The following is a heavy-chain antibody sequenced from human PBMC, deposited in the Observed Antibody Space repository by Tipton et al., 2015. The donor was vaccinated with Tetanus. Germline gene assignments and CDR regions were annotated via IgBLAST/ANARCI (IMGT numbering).Heavy chain of an antibody. CDR2: ISSGCSII. D-gene: IGHD6-13*01. Sequence: GSLRLSCVGSGFNFSTNSMNWVRQAAGKGLEWIAYISSGCSIIFYADAVRGRFFISRDNTKNSLSLQMNSLKDDDTAVDYCARSAHFASWYDWGPGTRVTVSS. V-gene: IGHV3-48*02. CDR3: ARSAHFASWYD. J-gene: IGHJ4*02. CDR1: GFNFSTNS.